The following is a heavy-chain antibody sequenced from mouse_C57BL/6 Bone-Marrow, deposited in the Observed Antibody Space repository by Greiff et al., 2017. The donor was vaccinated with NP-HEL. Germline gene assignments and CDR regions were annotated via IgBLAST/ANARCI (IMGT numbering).Heavy chain of an antibody. V-gene: IGHV1-55*01. D-gene: IGHD2-4*01. CDR2: IYPGSGST. J-gene: IGHJ3*01. Sequence: QVQLQQPGAELVKPGASVKMSCKASGYTFTSYWITWVKQRPGQGLEWIGDIYPGSGSTNYNEKFKSKATMTVDTSSSTAYMPLSSLTSEDSAVYYCARSEDYDYPQYWGQGTLVTVSA. CDR3: ARSEDYDYPQY. CDR1: GYTFTSYW.